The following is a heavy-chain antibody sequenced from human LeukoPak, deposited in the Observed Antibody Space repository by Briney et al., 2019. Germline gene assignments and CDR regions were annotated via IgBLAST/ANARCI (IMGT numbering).Heavy chain of an antibody. J-gene: IGHJ5*02. V-gene: IGHV4-61*01. CDR2: IYYSGST. Sequence: SETLSLTCAVSGYSISSGYYWGWIRQPPGKGLEWIGYIYYSGSTNYNPSLKSRVTISVDTSKNQFSLKLSSVTAADTAVYYCARDPGEFQNWFDPWGQGTLVTVSS. CDR1: GYSISSGYY. D-gene: IGHD3-10*01. CDR3: ARDPGEFQNWFDP.